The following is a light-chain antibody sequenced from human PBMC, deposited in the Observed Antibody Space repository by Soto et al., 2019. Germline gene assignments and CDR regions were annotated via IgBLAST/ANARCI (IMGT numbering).Light chain of an antibody. CDR2: QTS. CDR3: HQRQSWPRT. V-gene: IGKV3-11*01. CDR1: QYINTR. J-gene: IGKJ1*01. Sequence: EIVLTQSPATLSSFPRDRVTLSCRASQYINTRLAWYQHRPGQAPRLLIYQTSIRAAGIPARFSASGTGTDFTLTLSDVQPEDFAVYYCHQRQSWPRTFGQGTKVDI.